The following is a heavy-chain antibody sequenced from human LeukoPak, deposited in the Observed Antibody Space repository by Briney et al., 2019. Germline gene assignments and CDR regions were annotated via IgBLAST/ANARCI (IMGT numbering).Heavy chain of an antibody. CDR1: GGSFSGYY. V-gene: IGHV4-34*01. Sequence: SETLSLTCAVYGGSFSGYYWSWIRQPPGKGLEWIGEINHSGSTNYNPSLKSRVTISVDTSKNQFSLKLSTVTAADTAVYYCARGRVATTGVFWFDPWGQGTLVTVSS. CDR2: INHSGST. CDR3: ARGRVATTGVFWFDP. D-gene: IGHD5-12*01. J-gene: IGHJ5*02.